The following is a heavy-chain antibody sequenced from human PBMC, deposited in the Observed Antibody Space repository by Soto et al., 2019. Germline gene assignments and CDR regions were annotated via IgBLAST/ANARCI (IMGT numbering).Heavy chain of an antibody. CDR2: VYYTGST. CDR3: AREVPSTVTSYFDS. CDR1: GGSMFDNN. Sequence: SETLSLTCTVSGGSMFDNNWAWIRQPPGKGLEWIGYVYYTGSTSYNPSLRSRVNIAVETSKNQFSLKLASVSAADTAEYFCAREVPSTVTSYFDSWGQGTLVTVSS. J-gene: IGHJ4*02. V-gene: IGHV4-59*01. D-gene: IGHD4-17*01.